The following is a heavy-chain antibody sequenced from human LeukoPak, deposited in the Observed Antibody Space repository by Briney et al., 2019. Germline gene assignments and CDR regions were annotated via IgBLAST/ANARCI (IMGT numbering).Heavy chain of an antibody. V-gene: IGHV1-8*03. J-gene: IGHJ3*02. D-gene: IGHD5-12*01. CDR3: ALRYSGYDYHDAFDN. CDR2: MNPNSGNT. CDR1: GYTFTSYD. Sequence: ASVKVSCKASGYTFTSYDINWVRQATGQGLEWMGWMNPNSGNTGYAQKFQGRVTITRNTSISTAYMELSSLRSEDTAVYYCALRYSGYDYHDAFDNWGQGTMVTVSS.